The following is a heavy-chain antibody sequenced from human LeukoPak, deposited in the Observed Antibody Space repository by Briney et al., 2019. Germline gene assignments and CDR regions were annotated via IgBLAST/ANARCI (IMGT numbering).Heavy chain of an antibody. V-gene: IGHV3-49*04. D-gene: IGHD3-10*01. CDR3: TRGDGSGNF. J-gene: IGHJ4*02. CDR2: IRSKAYGGTT. CDR1: GFTFVDYA. Sequence: GGSLRLSCTASGFTFVDYAMSWVRQAPGKGLEWVGLIRSKAYGGTTEYAASEKGRFTISRDDSKSIAYLQIHSLKTEDTAVYYCTRGDGSGNFWGQGTLVTVSS.